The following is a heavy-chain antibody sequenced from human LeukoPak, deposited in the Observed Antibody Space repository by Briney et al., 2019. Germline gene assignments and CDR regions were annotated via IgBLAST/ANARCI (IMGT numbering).Heavy chain of an antibody. V-gene: IGHV3-21*01. Sequence: GGSLRLSCAASGFTFSSYSMNWVRPAPGKGLEWVSSISSSSSYIYYADSVKGRFTISRDNAKNSLYLQMNSLRAEDTAVYYCARERGSVAGTLDTDYWGQGTLVTVSS. J-gene: IGHJ4*02. CDR1: GFTFSSYS. CDR2: ISSSSSYI. CDR3: ARERGSVAGTLDTDY. D-gene: IGHD6-19*01.